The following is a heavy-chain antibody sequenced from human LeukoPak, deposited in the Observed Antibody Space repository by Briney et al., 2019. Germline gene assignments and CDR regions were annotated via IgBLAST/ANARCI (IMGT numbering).Heavy chain of an antibody. V-gene: IGHV3-23*01. J-gene: IGHJ4*02. Sequence: GGSLRLSCAASGFTFSSYAMSWVRQAPGKGLEWVSAISGSGGSTYCADSVKGRFTISRDNSKNTLYLQMNSLRAEDTAVYYCAKARSLVGATALDYWGQGTLVTVSS. CDR2: ISGSGGST. D-gene: IGHD1-26*01. CDR3: AKARSLVGATALDY. CDR1: GFTFSSYA.